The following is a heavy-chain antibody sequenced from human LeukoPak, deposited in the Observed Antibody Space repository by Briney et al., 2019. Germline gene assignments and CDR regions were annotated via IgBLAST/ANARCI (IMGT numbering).Heavy chain of an antibody. D-gene: IGHD1-26*01. V-gene: IGHV3-30-3*01. Sequence: GGSLRLSCAASGFTFSSYAMHWVRQAPGKGLEWVAVISYDGSNKYYADSVKGRFTISRDNSKNTLYLQMSSLRAEDTAVYYCASTDRAPGSYSVFDYWGQGTLVTVSS. CDR1: GFTFSSYA. CDR3: ASTDRAPGSYSVFDY. CDR2: ISYDGSNK. J-gene: IGHJ4*02.